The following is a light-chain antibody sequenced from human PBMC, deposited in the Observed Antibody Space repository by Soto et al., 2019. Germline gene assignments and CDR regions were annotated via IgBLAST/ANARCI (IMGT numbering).Light chain of an antibody. CDR2: KAS. J-gene: IGKJ2*01. CDR1: QSISSW. V-gene: IGKV1-5*03. CDR3: QQYNSYPPYT. Sequence: DIQMIQSPSTLSASVGDRVTITCRASQSISSWLAWYQQKPGKAPKLLIYKASSLESGVPSRFSGSGSGTEFTLTISSLQPDDFATYYCQQYNSYPPYTFGQGTKLEIK.